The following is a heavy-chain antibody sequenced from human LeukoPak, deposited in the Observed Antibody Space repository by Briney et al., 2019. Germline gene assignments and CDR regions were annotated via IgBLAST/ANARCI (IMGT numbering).Heavy chain of an antibody. CDR2: IYYSGST. Sequence: PSETLSLTCTVSGGSISSYYWSWIRQPPGKGLEWIGYIYYSGSTNYNPSLKSRVTISVDTSKNQFSLKLSSVTAADTAVYYCARPRPSGYSGYGPIDYWGQGTLVTVSS. CDR1: GGSISSYY. CDR3: ARPRPSGYSGYGPIDY. D-gene: IGHD5-12*01. J-gene: IGHJ4*02. V-gene: IGHV4-59*01.